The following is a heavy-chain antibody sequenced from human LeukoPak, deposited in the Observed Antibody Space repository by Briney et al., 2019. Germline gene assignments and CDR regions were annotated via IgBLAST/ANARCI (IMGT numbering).Heavy chain of an antibody. V-gene: IGHV3-48*03. J-gene: IGHJ1*01. CDR1: GLTFSSYD. D-gene: IGHD1-14*01. Sequence: RESLRLSCAAAGLTFSSYDMGWVRQAPGRGLEWVAYISTSVSTTDYADSVKGRSTISRDKSKNSVFMQMSSLLVEDPVLLHFCPPAAGLHRNISTQHLQDWGQDTLVTVSS. CDR3: CPPAAGLHRNISTQHLQD. CDR2: ISTSVSTT.